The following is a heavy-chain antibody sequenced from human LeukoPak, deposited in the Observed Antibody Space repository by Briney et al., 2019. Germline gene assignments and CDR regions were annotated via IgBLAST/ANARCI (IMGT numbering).Heavy chain of an antibody. J-gene: IGHJ3*02. D-gene: IGHD1-1*01. Sequence: SETLSLTCTVSGGSISSYYWSWIRQPPGKGLEWIGRIYTSGSTNYNPSLKSRVTISVDTSKNQFSLKLGSVTAADTAVYYCARDYYAWNDANDAFDIWGQGTMVTVSS. V-gene: IGHV4-4*08. CDR2: IYTSGST. CDR3: ARDYYAWNDANDAFDI. CDR1: GGSISSYY.